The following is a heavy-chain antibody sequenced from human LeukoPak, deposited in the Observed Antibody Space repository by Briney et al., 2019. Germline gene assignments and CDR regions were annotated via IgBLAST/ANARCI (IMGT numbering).Heavy chain of an antibody. CDR1: GGSINSHY. Sequence: PSETLSLTCAVSGGSINSHYWGWIRQPPGKGLQWIGDIFYTGKNNYNPSLKSRVTISLDTSKDHLSLHLTSVLAADTAIYYCVRRDPGWNYFDYCGQGILVTVSS. J-gene: IGHJ4*02. CDR3: VRRDPGWNYFDY. D-gene: IGHD6-19*01. CDR2: IFYTGKN. V-gene: IGHV4-59*08.